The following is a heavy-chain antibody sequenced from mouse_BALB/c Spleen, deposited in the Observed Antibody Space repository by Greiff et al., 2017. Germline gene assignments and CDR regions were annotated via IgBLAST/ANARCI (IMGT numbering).Heavy chain of an antibody. V-gene: IGHV7-3*02. CDR2: IRNKANGYTT. CDR3: ARDTAMDY. Sequence: EVMLVESGGGLVQPGGSLRLSCATSGFTFTDYYMSWVRQPPGKALEWLGFIRNKANGYTTEYSASVKGRFTISRDNSQSILYLQMNTLRAEDSATYYCARDTAMDYWGQGTSVTVSS. CDR1: GFTFTDYY. J-gene: IGHJ4*01.